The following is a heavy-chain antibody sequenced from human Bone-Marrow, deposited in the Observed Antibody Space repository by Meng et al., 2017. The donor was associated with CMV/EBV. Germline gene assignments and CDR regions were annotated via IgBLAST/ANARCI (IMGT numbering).Heavy chain of an antibody. CDR2: IYYSGST. Sequence: SETLSLTCTVSGGSISSYYWSWIRQPPGKGLEWIGYIYYSGSTNYNPSLKSRVTISVDTSKNQFSLKLSSVTAADTAVYYCARGDFWMKNWFDPWGQGTLVTVSS. CDR1: GGSISSYY. J-gene: IGHJ5*02. V-gene: IGHV4-59*01. D-gene: IGHD3-3*01. CDR3: ARGDFWMKNWFDP.